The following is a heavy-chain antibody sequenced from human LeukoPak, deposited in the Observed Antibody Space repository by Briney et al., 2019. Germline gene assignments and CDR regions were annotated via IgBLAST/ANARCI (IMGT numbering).Heavy chain of an antibody. J-gene: IGHJ5*02. V-gene: IGHV1-69*05. CDR2: IIPIFGTT. CDR3: ARDSGYYDSSGYYPNWFDP. CDR1: RAIFSSYA. Sequence: ASVKVSCKASRAIFSSYAISWVRQAPGQGLEWLGRIIPIFGTTNYEQKFQSTVTITTDESTSTAYMELSSLRSEDTAVYYCARDSGYYDSSGYYPNWFDPWGQGTLVTVSS. D-gene: IGHD3-22*01.